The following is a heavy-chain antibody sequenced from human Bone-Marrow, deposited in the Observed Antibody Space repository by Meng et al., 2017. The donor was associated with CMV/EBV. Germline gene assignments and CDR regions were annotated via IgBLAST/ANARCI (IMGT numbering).Heavy chain of an antibody. V-gene: IGHV3-30*04. CDR3: ARAAAGYYYGLDV. CDR1: GFTFHNYA. Sequence: GESLKISCAASGFTFHNYAMHWLRQAPGKGLEWVTVISYDGTNKYYVDSVQGRFTISRDNSKNTLYLEMNSLRAEDTAVYYCARAAAGYYYGLDVWGQGTTVTGSS. D-gene: IGHD6-13*01. J-gene: IGHJ6*01. CDR2: ISYDGTNK.